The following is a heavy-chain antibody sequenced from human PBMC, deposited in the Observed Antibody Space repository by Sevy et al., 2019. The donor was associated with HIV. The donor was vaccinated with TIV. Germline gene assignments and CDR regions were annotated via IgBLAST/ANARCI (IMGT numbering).Heavy chain of an antibody. Sequence: GESLKISCAASGFTFSSYAMSWVRQAPGKGLEWVSAISGSGGSTYYADSVKGRFTISRDNSKNTLYLQMNSLRAEDTAVYYCAKLTNPAAGYYYYYGMDVWGQGTTVTVSS. CDR2: ISGSGGST. CDR3: AKLTNPAAGYYYYYGMDV. J-gene: IGHJ6*02. D-gene: IGHD6-13*01. V-gene: IGHV3-23*01. CDR1: GFTFSSYA.